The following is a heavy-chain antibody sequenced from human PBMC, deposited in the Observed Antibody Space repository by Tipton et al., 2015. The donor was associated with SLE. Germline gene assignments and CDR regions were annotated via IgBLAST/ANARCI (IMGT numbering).Heavy chain of an antibody. Sequence: TLSLTCTVSGGSISSHYWSWIRQPPGKGLEWIGYISYSETTNYSPSLKTRVTISVDTSKNELSLKLRSVSAVDTGVYYCARRGVIVPGTVFFDFWGQGSLVAVSS. D-gene: IGHD2-2*01. V-gene: IGHV4-59*11. CDR1: GGSISSHY. CDR2: ISYSETT. CDR3: ARRGVIVPGTVFFDF. J-gene: IGHJ4*02.